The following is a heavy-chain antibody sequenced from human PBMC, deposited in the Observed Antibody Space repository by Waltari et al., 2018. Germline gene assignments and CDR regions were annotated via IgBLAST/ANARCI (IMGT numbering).Heavy chain of an antibody. V-gene: IGHV1-69*01. J-gene: IGHJ4*02. Sequence: QVQLVQSGAEVKKPGSSVKVSCKASGGTCSSSAISWVRQAPGTGLEWMGGIIPIFGTANYAQKFQGRVTITADESTSTAYMELSSLRSEDTAVYYCASGPIIAVAGTGSRYFDYWGQGTLVTVSS. CDR3: ASGPIIAVAGTGSRYFDY. CDR1: GGTCSSSA. D-gene: IGHD6-19*01. CDR2: IIPIFGTA.